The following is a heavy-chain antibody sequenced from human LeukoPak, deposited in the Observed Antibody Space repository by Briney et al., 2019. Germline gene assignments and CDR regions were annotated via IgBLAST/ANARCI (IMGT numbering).Heavy chain of an antibody. V-gene: IGHV3-23*01. CDR1: GLTFSNHA. CDR2: ISGRDEST. D-gene: IGHD1-1*01. CDR3: AKVTGTTNY. Sequence: PGGSLRLSCAVSGLTFSNHALSWVRQAPGKGLEWVSAISGRDESTYYADSVKGRFTISTDNSNNTLYLQMSSLRAEDTAVYHCAKVTGTTNYWGQGTLVTVSS. J-gene: IGHJ4*02.